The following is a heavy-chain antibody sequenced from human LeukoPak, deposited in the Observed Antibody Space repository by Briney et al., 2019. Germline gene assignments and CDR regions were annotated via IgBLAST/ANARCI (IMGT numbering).Heavy chain of an antibody. Sequence: PGGSLRLSCAASGFTFDDYAMHWVRQAPGKGLEWVSAISGSGGSTYYADSVKGRFTISRDNSKNTLYLQMNSLRAEDTAVYYCAKEGEWDPSSPNWGQGTLVTVSS. D-gene: IGHD3-16*01. CDR3: AKEGEWDPSSPN. CDR2: ISGSGGST. V-gene: IGHV3-23*01. CDR1: GFTFDDYA. J-gene: IGHJ4*02.